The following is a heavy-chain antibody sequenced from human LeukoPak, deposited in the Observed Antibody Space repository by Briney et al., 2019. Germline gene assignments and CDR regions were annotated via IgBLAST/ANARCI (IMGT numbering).Heavy chain of an antibody. CDR1: GFTFSSYA. D-gene: IGHD6-19*01. V-gene: IGHV3-23*01. CDR2: ISGSGGST. Sequence: QSGGSLRLSCAASGFTFSSYAMSWVRQAPGRGLEWVSAISGSGGSTYYADSVKGRFTISRDNSKNTLYLQMNSLRAEDTAVYYCAKGAEIAVAGTGRYYYHYMDVLGKGTTVTVSS. CDR3: AKGAEIAVAGTGRYYYHYMDV. J-gene: IGHJ6*03.